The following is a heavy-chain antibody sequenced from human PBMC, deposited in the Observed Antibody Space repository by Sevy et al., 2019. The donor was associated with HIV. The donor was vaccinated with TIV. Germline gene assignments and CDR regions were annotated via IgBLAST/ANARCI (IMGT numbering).Heavy chain of an antibody. Sequence: GGSLRLSCTASGFNFNTYCMHWVRQAPGKGLEWLAIISYDGNKYYADSVEGRFTISRDNSRNTLYLEMNSLKSEDTALFHCARAGRLRLGELSSGPDYWGPGTLVTVSS. CDR1: GFNFNTYC. J-gene: IGHJ4*02. V-gene: IGHV3-30*03. CDR3: ARAGRLRLGELSSGPDY. CDR2: ISYDGNK. D-gene: IGHD3-16*02.